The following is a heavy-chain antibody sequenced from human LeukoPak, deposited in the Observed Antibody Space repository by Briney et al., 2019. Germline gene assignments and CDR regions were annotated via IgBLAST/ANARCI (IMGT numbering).Heavy chain of an antibody. D-gene: IGHD5-18*01. Sequence: PGGSLRLSCAASGFTFSSYAMHWVRQAPGKGLEWVAVISYDGSNKYYADSVKGRFTISRDNSKNTLYLQMNSLRAEDTAVYYCVSGYMTNYYYYYYGMDVWGQGTTVTVSS. CDR1: GFTFSSYA. CDR3: VSGYMTNYYYYYYGMDV. CDR2: ISYDGSNK. V-gene: IGHV3-30*14. J-gene: IGHJ6*02.